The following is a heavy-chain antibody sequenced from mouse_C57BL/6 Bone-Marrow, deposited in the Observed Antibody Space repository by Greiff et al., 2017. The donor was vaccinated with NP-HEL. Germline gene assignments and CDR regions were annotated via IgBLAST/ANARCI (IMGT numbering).Heavy chain of an antibody. CDR2: IYPGNSDT. D-gene: IGHD1-1*01. J-gene: IGHJ4*01. CDR3: TRGRITTVVEDAMDY. V-gene: IGHV1-5*01. Sequence: EVQLQQSGTVLARPGASVKMSCKTSGYTFTSYWMHWVKQRPGQGLEWIGAIYPGNSDTSYNQKFKGKAKLTAVTSASTAYMELSSLTNEDSAVYYCTRGRITTVVEDAMDYWGQGTSVTVSS. CDR1: GYTFTSYW.